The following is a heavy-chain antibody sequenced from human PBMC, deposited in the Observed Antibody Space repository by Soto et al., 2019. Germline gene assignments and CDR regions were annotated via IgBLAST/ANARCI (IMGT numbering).Heavy chain of an antibody. V-gene: IGHV6-1*01. D-gene: IGHD4-17*01. CDR3: TRVRGGDRYCYYGMDV. CDR2: TYYRSKWYN. Sequence: SQTLSLTCAISGDSVSGNSAAWNWIRQSPSRGLEWLGRTYYRSKWYNDYAVSVKSRITINPDTSKNQFSLQLNSVTPEDTAVYYCTRVRGGDRYCYYGMDVWGQGTTVTVSS. CDR1: GDSVSGNSAA. J-gene: IGHJ6*02.